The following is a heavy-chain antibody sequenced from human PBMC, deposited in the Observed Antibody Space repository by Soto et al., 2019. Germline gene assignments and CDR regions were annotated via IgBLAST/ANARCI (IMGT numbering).Heavy chain of an antibody. CDR1: GGSVNSHY. Sequence: SETLSLTCTVSGGSVNSHYWSWIRQPAGKGLEWIGRLYTNENTNYNPSLRSRVTMSVDTSKNQFSLTLSSVTAADTAVYYCATYNSGHYYFAMDVWGHGTTVTVSS. CDR3: ATYNSGHYYFAMDV. V-gene: IGHV4-4*07. J-gene: IGHJ6*02. D-gene: IGHD1-20*01. CDR2: LYTNENT.